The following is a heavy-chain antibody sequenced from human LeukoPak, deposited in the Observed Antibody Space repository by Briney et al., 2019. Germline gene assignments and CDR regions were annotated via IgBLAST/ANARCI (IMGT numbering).Heavy chain of an antibody. CDR3: TREPPGY. CDR2: IYTNGGA. V-gene: IGHV4-61*02. Sequence: SQTLSLTCTVSGGSVTSGNYYWNWIRQPAGKGLEWIGRIYTNGGASYNPSLKSRVTISIDASKNQFSLKLSSVTAADTAVYYCTREPPGYWGQGILVTVSS. CDR1: GGSVTSGNYY. J-gene: IGHJ4*02.